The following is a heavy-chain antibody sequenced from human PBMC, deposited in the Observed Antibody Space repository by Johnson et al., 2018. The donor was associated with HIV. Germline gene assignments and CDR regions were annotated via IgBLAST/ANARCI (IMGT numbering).Heavy chain of an antibody. CDR2: ISYDGSNK. Sequence: QVQLVESRGGVVQPGRSLRLSCAASGFTFSSYAMHWVRQAPGKGLEWVAVISYDGSNKYYADSVKGRFTISRDNSKNTLYLQMNSLRAEDTAVYYCARNDPAAGTGDAFDIWGQGTMVTVSS. CDR3: ARNDPAAGTGDAFDI. V-gene: IGHV3-30*04. D-gene: IGHD6-13*01. J-gene: IGHJ3*02. CDR1: GFTFSSYA.